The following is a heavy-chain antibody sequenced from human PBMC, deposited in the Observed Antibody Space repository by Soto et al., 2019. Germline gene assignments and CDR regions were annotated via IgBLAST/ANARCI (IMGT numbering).Heavy chain of an antibody. D-gene: IGHD6-6*01. CDR2: ISDTGTAV. CDR1: GFNFFNHA. J-gene: IGHJ4*02. V-gene: IGHV3-23*01. CDR3: TRTISALNGDDY. Sequence: GGSLRLSCAASGFNFFNHAMNWVRQAPGQGLEWVSGISDTGTAVHYADSVEGRFTISRDNSKNTLSLQMNSLRAEDTAVYYCTRTISALNGDDYWGQGTLVTVSS.